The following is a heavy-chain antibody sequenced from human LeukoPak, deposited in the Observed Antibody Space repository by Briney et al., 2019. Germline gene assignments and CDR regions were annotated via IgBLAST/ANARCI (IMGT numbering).Heavy chain of an antibody. Sequence: PGGSLRLSCAASGFTFSSYWMHWVRQAPGKGLEWVSAISGSGGSTYYADSVKGRFTISRDNSKNTLYLQMNSLRAEDTAVYYCAKNELGYCSSTSCSIDYWGQGTLVTVSS. D-gene: IGHD2-2*01. CDR1: GFTFSSYW. CDR2: ISGSGGST. V-gene: IGHV3-23*01. J-gene: IGHJ4*02. CDR3: AKNELGYCSSTSCSIDY.